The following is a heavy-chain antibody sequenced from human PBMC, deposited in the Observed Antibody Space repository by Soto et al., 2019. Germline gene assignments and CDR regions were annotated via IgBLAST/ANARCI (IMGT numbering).Heavy chain of an antibody. V-gene: IGHV4-4*02. CDR3: ARGYYDILTGYFDY. J-gene: IGHJ4*02. CDR2: IYHSGST. Sequence: SETLSLTCAVSGGSISSSNWWSWVRQPPGKGLEWIGEIYHSGSTNYNPSLKSRVTISVDKSKNQFSLKLSSVTAADTAVYYCARGYYDILTGYFDYWGQGTLVTVSS. D-gene: IGHD3-9*01. CDR1: GGSISSSNW.